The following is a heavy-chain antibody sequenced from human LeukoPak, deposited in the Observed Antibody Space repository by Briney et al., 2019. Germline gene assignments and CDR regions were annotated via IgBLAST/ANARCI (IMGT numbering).Heavy chain of an antibody. CDR3: ARHKAPPYYYDSSGYYHPSNWFDP. Sequence: SETLSLTCAVSGYSISSGYYWGWIRQPPGKGLEWSGSIYHSGSTYYNPSLKSRVTISVDTSKNQFSLKLSSVTAADTAVYYCARHKAPPYYYDSSGYYHPSNWFDPWGQGTLVTVSS. D-gene: IGHD3-22*01. CDR2: IYHSGST. V-gene: IGHV4-38-2*01. CDR1: GYSISSGYY. J-gene: IGHJ5*02.